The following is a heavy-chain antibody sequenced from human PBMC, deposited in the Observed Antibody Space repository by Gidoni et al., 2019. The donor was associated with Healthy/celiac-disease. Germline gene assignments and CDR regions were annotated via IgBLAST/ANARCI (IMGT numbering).Heavy chain of an antibody. D-gene: IGHD6-19*01. J-gene: IGHJ5*02. Sequence: EVQLVESGGGLVKPGGSLRLSCTASGFTFSSYSMNWVRQAPGKGLEWVSSISSSSSYIYYADSVKGRFTISRDNAKNSLYLQMNSLRAEDTAVYYCARGGGGWYFWFDPWGQGTLVTVSS. CDR3: ARGGGGWYFWFDP. CDR1: GFTFSSYS. V-gene: IGHV3-21*01. CDR2: ISSSSSYI.